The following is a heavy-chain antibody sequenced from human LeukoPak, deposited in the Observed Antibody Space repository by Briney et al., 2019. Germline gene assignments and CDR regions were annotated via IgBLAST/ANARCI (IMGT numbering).Heavy chain of an antibody. CDR2: IYYSGST. Sequence: SETLSLTCTVSGGSISTYYWSWIRQPPGKGLEWIGYIYYSGSTNYNPSLKSRGTISVDTSKNQFSLNLSSVTAADTAVYYCARSERYSSGWYFYFDYWGQGTLVTVSS. CDR3: ARSERYSSGWYFYFDY. J-gene: IGHJ4*02. V-gene: IGHV4-59*01. CDR1: GGSISTYY. D-gene: IGHD6-19*01.